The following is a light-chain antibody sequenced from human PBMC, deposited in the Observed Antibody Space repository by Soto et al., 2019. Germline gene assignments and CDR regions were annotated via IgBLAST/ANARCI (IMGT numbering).Light chain of an antibody. CDR1: QSVSSNY. Sequence: EIVFTQSPGTLSLSPGERPTLSCRASQSVSSNYLAWDQQKPGQAPRLLIYGASSRATGISDRFSGRGSGTDCTLTISRLEPEDFAVYYCQQYGSSPRTFGQGTKVDIK. V-gene: IGKV3-20*01. CDR2: GAS. J-gene: IGKJ1*01. CDR3: QQYGSSPRT.